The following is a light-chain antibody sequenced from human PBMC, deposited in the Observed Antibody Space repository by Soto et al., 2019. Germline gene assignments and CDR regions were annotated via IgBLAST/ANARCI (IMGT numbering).Light chain of an antibody. CDR2: DAS. CDR3: QKYNGAPLT. Sequence: DIQMTQSPSSLSASVGDRVTIACRARQGISIYLAWYQQKPWKVPQLLIYDASTLQSGVPSRFSGSGSGTDFTLTISGLQPEDVATYYCQKYNGAPLTFGGGTKVEIK. CDR1: QGISIY. J-gene: IGKJ4*01. V-gene: IGKV1-27*01.